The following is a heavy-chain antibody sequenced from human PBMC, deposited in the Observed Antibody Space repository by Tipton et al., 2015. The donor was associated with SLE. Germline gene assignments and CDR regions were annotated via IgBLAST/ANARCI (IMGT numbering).Heavy chain of an antibody. CDR2: IYYSGST. CDR3: ARGRKVRRITIFGTDYGMDV. CDR1: GGSISSYY. V-gene: IGHV4-59*12. Sequence: TLSLTCTVSGGSISSYYWSWIRQPPGKGLEWIGYIYYSGSTNYNPSLKSRVTISVDTSKNQFSLKLSSVTAADTAVYYCARGRKVRRITIFGTDYGMDVWGQGTTVTVSS. J-gene: IGHJ6*02. D-gene: IGHD3-3*01.